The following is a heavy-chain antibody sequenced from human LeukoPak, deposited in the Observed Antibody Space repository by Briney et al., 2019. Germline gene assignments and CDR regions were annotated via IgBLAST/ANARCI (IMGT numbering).Heavy chain of an antibody. CDR3: ARDLWFGDGNWFDP. CDR2: ITSSGRYI. V-gene: IGHV3-21*01. Sequence: GGSLRLSCAASGFTFSSYEMNWVRQAPGKGLEWVSSITSSGRYIYYADSVKGRFTISRDNSENSLYLQMNSLRAEDTAVYYCARDLWFGDGNWFDPWGQGTLVTVSS. D-gene: IGHD3-10*01. J-gene: IGHJ5*02. CDR1: GFTFSSYE.